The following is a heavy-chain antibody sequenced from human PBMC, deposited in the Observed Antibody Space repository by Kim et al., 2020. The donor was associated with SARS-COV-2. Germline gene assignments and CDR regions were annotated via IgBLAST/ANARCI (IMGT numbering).Heavy chain of an antibody. CDR2: ISYDGSKK. Sequence: GGSLRLSCAASGFIFSSYALHWVRQAPGKGLEWVAIISYDGSKKYNADSVKGRFTISRDNSKNTLYLQVNSLSAEDTAVYYCARALMERLGELPEYHFYGLDVGGQGTTVPVSS. J-gene: IGHJ6*02. V-gene: IGHV3-30-3*01. CDR1: GFIFSSYA. CDR3: ARALMERLGELPEYHFYGLDV. D-gene: IGHD3-16*01.